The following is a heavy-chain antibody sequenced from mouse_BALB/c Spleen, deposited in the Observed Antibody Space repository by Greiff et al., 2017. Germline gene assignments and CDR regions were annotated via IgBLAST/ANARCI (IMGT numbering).Heavy chain of an antibody. Sequence: VQLQQSGTVLARPGASVKMSCKASGYSFTSYWMHWVKQRPGQGLEWIGYINPSTGYTEYNQKFKDKATLTADKSSSTAYMQLSSLTSEDSAVYYCAREIYAMDYWGQGTSVTVSS. CDR1: GYSFTSYW. V-gene: IGHV1-4*01. J-gene: IGHJ4*01. CDR2: INPSTGYT. CDR3: AREIYAMDY.